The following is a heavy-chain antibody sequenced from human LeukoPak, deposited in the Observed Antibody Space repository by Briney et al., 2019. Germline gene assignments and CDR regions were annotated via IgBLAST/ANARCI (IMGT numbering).Heavy chain of an antibody. V-gene: IGHV4-39*01. Sequence: SETLSLTCTVSGGSISSSSYYWGWIRQPPGKGLEWIGSIYYSGSTYYNPSLKSRVTISVDTSKNQSSLKLSSVTAADTAVYYCARHFWSGYYTLFDYWGQGTLVTVSS. D-gene: IGHD3-3*01. CDR1: GGSISSSSYY. CDR3: ARHFWSGYYTLFDY. CDR2: IYYSGST. J-gene: IGHJ4*02.